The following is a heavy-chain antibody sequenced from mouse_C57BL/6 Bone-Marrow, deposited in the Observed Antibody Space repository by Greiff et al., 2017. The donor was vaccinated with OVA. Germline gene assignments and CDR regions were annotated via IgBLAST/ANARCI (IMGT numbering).Heavy chain of an antibody. CDR2: IHPNSGST. V-gene: IGHV1-64*01. CDR1: GYTFTSYW. D-gene: IGHD4-1*01. Sequence: VKLQQPGAELVKPGASVKLSCKASGYTFTSYWMHWVKQRPGQGLEWIGMIHPNSGSTNYNEKFKSKATLTVDKSSSTAYMQLSSLTSEDSAVYYCARIHWDYFDYWGQGTTLTVSS. CDR3: ARIHWDYFDY. J-gene: IGHJ2*01.